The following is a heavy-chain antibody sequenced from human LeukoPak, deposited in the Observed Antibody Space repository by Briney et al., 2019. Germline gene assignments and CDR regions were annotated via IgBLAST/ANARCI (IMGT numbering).Heavy chain of an antibody. J-gene: IGHJ4*02. CDR2: FDPEDGET. V-gene: IGHV1-24*01. Sequence: GASVKVSCKVSGYTLTELSMHWVRQAPGKGLEWMGGFDPEDGETIYAQKFQGRVTMTEDTSTDTAYMELSSLRSEDTAVYYCATVERFGIAAAGNRYCFDYWGQGTLVTVSS. CDR3: ATVERFGIAAAGNRYCFDY. D-gene: IGHD6-13*01. CDR1: GYTLTELS.